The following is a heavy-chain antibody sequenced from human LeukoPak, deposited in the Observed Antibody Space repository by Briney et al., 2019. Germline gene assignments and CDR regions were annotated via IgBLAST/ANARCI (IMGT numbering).Heavy chain of an antibody. CDR1: GDSISYHY. CDR2: IYHSGST. J-gene: IGHJ4*02. Sequence: SETLSLTCTVYGDSISYHYWGWIRQPPGKGLEWIGSIYHSGSTYYNPSLKSRVTISVDTSKNQFSLKLSSVTAADTAVYYCARDGVDYDSSGYYLRYYFDYWGQGTLVTVSS. CDR3: ARDGVDYDSSGYYLRYYFDY. D-gene: IGHD3-22*01. V-gene: IGHV4-38-2*02.